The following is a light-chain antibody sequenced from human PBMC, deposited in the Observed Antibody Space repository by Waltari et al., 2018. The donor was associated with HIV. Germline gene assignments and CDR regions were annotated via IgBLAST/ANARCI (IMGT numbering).Light chain of an antibody. Sequence: QSGLRQPPSTSRPPRQRFVSSCSGIRSTVGQNYVPSFQQLPGAAPRLLIYRNDRRPSGVPDRFTAAKSGTSASLVISGLRSDDEAEYFCASWDDALSSWLFGGGTKLTVL. CDR1: RSTVGQNY. J-gene: IGLJ6*01. CDR3: ASWDDALSSWL. CDR2: RND. V-gene: IGLV1-47*01.